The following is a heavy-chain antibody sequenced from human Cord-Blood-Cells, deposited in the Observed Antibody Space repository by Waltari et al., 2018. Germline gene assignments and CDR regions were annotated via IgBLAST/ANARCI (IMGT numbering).Heavy chain of an antibody. CDR3: ATHDYGDYFDY. D-gene: IGHD4-17*01. CDR2: FDPEDGET. CDR1: GYTLPALS. J-gene: IGHJ4*02. Sequence: QVQLVQSGAEVKKPGASVKYSGKVSGYTLPALSIPCMRQAPGKGLEWMGGFDPEDGETIYAQKFQGRVTMTEDTSTDTAYMELSSLRSEDTAVYYCATHDYGDYFDYWGQGTLVTVSS. V-gene: IGHV1-24*01.